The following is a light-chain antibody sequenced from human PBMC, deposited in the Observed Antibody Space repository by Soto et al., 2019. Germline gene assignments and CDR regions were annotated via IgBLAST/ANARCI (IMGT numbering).Light chain of an antibody. Sequence: EILLTQSPSTLSLSPGEGVTLSCRASQSVTVNSLAWYQQKPGQAPRLLIYAASTRAAAVPDRFTGSGSGTDFALTISRLEPEAFGVYYCQHYGDSPLTSGPGTKVDIK. J-gene: IGKJ3*01. V-gene: IGKV3-20*01. CDR1: QSVTVNS. CDR3: QHYGDSPLT. CDR2: AAS.